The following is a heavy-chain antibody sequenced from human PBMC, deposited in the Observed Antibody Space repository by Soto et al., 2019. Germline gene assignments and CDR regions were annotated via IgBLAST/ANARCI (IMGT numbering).Heavy chain of an antibody. V-gene: IGHV1-3*04. Sequence: QVHLVQSGAEVRKPGDSVKISCKASGYTFTTYTMHWVRQAPGQRLEWMGWINTDNGNTRYSQKFQARVTITRDTSASTTYMELSSLTSEDTAVYYCARGNNDVLNGSDYWGQGTLVTVSS. CDR2: INTDNGNT. J-gene: IGHJ4*02. D-gene: IGHD3-9*01. CDR1: GYTFTTYT. CDR3: ARGNNDVLNGSDY.